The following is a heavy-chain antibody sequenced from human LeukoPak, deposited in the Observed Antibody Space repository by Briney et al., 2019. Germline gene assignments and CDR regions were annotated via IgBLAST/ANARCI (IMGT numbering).Heavy chain of an antibody. CDR1: RFTFSNYG. CDR3: ATNDVRGYYFDY. J-gene: IGHJ4*02. CDR2: IKQDGSEK. Sequence: GGSLRLSCAASRFTFSNYGVNWVRQAPGKGLEWVANIKQDGSEKYYVDSVKGRFTISRDNAKNSLYLQMNSLRAEDTAVYYCATNDVRGYYFDYWGQGTLVTVSS. V-gene: IGHV3-7*03. D-gene: IGHD1-1*01.